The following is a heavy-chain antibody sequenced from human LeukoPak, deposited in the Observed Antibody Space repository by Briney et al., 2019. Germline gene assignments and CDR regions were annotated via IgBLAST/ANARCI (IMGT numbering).Heavy chain of an antibody. CDR1: GGSIISGGYY. Sequence: SQTLSLTCTVSGGSIISGGYYWTWIRQQPGKGLEWIGYTYYSGSTNYNPSLKSRVTISLDTSKNQFSLKLNSVTAADTAVYYCARAMGGAGTVTDYWGQGTLVTVSS. J-gene: IGHJ4*02. CDR2: TYYSGST. CDR3: ARAMGGAGTVTDY. V-gene: IGHV4-31*03. D-gene: IGHD6-13*01.